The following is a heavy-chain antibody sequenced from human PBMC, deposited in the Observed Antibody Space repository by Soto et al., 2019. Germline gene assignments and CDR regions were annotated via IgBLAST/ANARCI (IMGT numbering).Heavy chain of an antibody. V-gene: IGHV1-24*01. CDR2: FDPEDGET. CDR1: GYTLTELS. CDR3: ARRRDVPRGAYREVHAFDI. D-gene: IGHD3-16*01. J-gene: IGHJ3*02. Sequence: GXSVKVSYTVSGYTLTELSMHWVRQAPGKGLEWMGGFDPEDGETIYAQKFQGRVTMTEDTSTDTAYMELSSLRSEDTAVYYCARRRDVPRGAYREVHAFDICAQGTMVTVSS.